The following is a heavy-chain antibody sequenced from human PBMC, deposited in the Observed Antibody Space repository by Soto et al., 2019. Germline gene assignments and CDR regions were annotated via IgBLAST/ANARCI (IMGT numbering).Heavy chain of an antibody. CDR2: ISGSGGST. CDR1: GFTFSSYA. J-gene: IGHJ4*02. CDR3: ASDYYDSSGYYYGPSY. V-gene: IGHV3-23*01. Sequence: GGSLRLSCAASGFTFSSYAMSWVRQAPGKGLEWVSAISGSGGSTYYADSVKGRFTISRDNSKNTLYLQMNSLRAEDTAVYYCASDYYDSSGYYYGPSYWGQGTLVTVSS. D-gene: IGHD3-22*01.